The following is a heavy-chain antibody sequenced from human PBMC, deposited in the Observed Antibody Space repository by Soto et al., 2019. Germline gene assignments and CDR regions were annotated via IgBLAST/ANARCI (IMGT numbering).Heavy chain of an antibody. V-gene: IGHV4-4*07. CDR2: IYPSGNT. J-gene: IGHJ6*02. CDR1: GGSISSYY. Sequence: SETLSLTCTVSGGSISSYYWSWIRQTAGKGLEWIGRIYPSGNTNYNPSPKSRVTLSIDTSKNQLSLKMSSVTAADTAVYFCAGDEGYYYSGMDVWGQGTAVTVSS. CDR3: AGDEGYYYSGMDV.